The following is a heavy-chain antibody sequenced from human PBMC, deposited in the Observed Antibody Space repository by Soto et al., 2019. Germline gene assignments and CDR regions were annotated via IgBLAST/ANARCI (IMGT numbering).Heavy chain of an antibody. CDR2: INHSGST. Sequence: QVQLQQWGAGLLKPSETLSLTCAIYGGSFKHYYWSWIRQPPGKGLEWIGEINHSGSTNYNPSLKSRVTISVDTSKNQFPLKLTSVTAADTAVYYCARTYSSGWYRGTGWFDPWGQGTLVTVSS. J-gene: IGHJ5*02. V-gene: IGHV4-34*01. CDR1: GGSFKHYY. D-gene: IGHD6-19*01. CDR3: ARTYSSGWYRGTGWFDP.